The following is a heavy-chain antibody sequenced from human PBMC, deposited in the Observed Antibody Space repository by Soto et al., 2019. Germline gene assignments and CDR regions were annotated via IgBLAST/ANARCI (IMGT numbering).Heavy chain of an antibody. Sequence: QVQLQEAGPGLVKPSQTLSLTCTVSGGSISSGGYYWNWIRQHPGKGLEWIGYINNSVSTFYNPSLKGRGTISVGTSSNQFSLKVTSVTAADTAVYYCARGTTSLAFWGQGLLVTVSS. CDR1: GGSISSGGYY. CDR2: INNSVST. D-gene: IGHD3-10*01. V-gene: IGHV4-31*03. CDR3: ARGTTSLAF. J-gene: IGHJ4*02.